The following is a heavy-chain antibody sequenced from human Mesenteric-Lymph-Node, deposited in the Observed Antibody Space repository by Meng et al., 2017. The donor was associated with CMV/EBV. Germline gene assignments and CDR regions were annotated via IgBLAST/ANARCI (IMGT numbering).Heavy chain of an antibody. V-gene: IGHV3-30*04. D-gene: IGHD6-19*01. CDR2: SSYDGRNQ. CDR1: GFTFTSYT. CDR3: AKDSRAVAGLDAFDI. Sequence: GGSLRLSCVASGFTFTSYTIHWVRQPPGKGLEWVALSSYDGRNQYCADSLQGRCTISRDNSKNTLYLQMNSLRAEDTAVYYCAKDSRAVAGLDAFDIWGQGTMVTVSS. J-gene: IGHJ3*02.